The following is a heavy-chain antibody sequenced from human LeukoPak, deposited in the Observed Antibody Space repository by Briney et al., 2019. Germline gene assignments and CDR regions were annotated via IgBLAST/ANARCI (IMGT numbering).Heavy chain of an antibody. Sequence: SETLSLTCAVYGGSFSGYYWSWIRQPPGKGLEWIGEINHSGSTNYNPSLKSRVTISVDTSKNQFSLKLSSVTAADTAVYYCARARGAFDIWGQGTMVTVSS. CDR2: INHSGST. CDR1: GGSFSGYY. CDR3: ARARGAFDI. V-gene: IGHV4-34*01. J-gene: IGHJ3*02.